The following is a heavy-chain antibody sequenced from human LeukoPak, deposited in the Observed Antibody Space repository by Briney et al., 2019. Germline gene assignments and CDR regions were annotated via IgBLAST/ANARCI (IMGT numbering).Heavy chain of an antibody. Sequence: ASVKVSCKASGYTFTGYYMHWVRQAPGQGLEWMGWINPNSGGTNYAQKFQGRVTMTRDTSISTAYMELSRLRSDDTAVYYCAREYYYDSSGPFNWFDPWGQGPLVTVSS. CDR1: GYTFTGYY. CDR3: AREYYYDSSGPFNWFDP. D-gene: IGHD3-22*01. J-gene: IGHJ5*02. V-gene: IGHV1-2*02. CDR2: INPNSGGT.